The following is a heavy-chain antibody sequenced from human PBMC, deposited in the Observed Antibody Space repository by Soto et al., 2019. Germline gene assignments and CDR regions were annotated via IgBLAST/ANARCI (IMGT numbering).Heavy chain of an antibody. D-gene: IGHD3-3*01. J-gene: IGHJ4*02. V-gene: IGHV4-34*01. CDR1: VGSSSGYY. CDR3: ARASGDFWSGFAFDY. CDR2: INHSGST. Sequence: SGTLSVSCAVSVGSSSGYYWSWIGQPPGKGLEWIGEINHSGSTNYNPSLKSRVTISVDTSRNQFSLTLSSVTAADTAVYYCARASGDFWSGFAFDYWGQGTLVTVSS.